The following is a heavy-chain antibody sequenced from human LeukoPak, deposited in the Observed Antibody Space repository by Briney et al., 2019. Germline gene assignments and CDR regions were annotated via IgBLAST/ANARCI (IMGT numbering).Heavy chain of an antibody. Sequence: SETLSLTCAVFGYSISSGYYWGWIRQPPGKGLEWIGSIYHSGTTYYNPSLKSRVTISVDTSKNQFSLKLSPVTAADTAVYYCARLACSGGKCYSIIKYYFDYWGQGTLVTVSS. CDR3: ARLACSGGKCYSIIKYYFDY. V-gene: IGHV4-38-2*01. CDR2: IYHSGTT. D-gene: IGHD2-15*01. CDR1: GYSISSGYY. J-gene: IGHJ4*02.